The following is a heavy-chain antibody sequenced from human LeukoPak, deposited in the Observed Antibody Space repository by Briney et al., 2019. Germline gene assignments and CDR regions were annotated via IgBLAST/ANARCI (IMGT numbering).Heavy chain of an antibody. Sequence: ASVKVSCKASGYTLTDYYIHWVRQAPGQGLEWMGWITPSSGGTIYAQKFQGRVTMTRDMSISTAYMELSRLRSDDTAVYYCAKVASTSRRHDAFDIWGQGTLVTVSS. CDR2: ITPSSGGT. CDR1: GYTLTDYY. J-gene: IGHJ3*02. V-gene: IGHV1-2*02. CDR3: AKVASTSRRHDAFDI.